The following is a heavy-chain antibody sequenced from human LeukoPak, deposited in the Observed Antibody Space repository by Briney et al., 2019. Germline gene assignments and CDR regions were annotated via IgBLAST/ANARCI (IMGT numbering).Heavy chain of an antibody. V-gene: IGHV7-4-1*02. J-gene: IGHJ1*01. CDR1: GYIFDIYA. D-gene: IGHD1-7*01. Sequence: GESLKISCKGSGYIFDIYALIWVRQAPGQGLELMGWINTNTGNPTYAQGFTGRFVFSLNTSVSTAYLQISSLKAEDTAVYYCARDYTLTLGTTTYFQHWGQGTLVTVSS. CDR3: ARDYTLTLGTTTYFQH. CDR2: INTNTGNP.